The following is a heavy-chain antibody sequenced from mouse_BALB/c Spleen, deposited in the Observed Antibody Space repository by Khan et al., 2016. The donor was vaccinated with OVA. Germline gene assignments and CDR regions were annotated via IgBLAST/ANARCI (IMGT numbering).Heavy chain of an antibody. CDR2: ISHGGSRT. CDR3: ARPSTTEYDYGMDY. Sequence: EVKLVESGGGLVQPGGSLKLSCAASGFTFSSYTMSWVRQTPERRLEWVAFISHGGSRTYFPDTVKGRFTCSRDNAKNTLYLEMSSLKSEDTAMYYCARPSTTEYDYGMDYWGQGTSVPVSS. D-gene: IGHD1-1*01. J-gene: IGHJ4*01. V-gene: IGHV5-12-2*01. CDR1: GFTFSSYT.